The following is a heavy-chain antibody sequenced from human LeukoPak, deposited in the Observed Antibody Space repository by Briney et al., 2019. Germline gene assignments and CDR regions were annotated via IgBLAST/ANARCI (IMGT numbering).Heavy chain of an antibody. CDR2: IYYSGST. Sequence: PSETLSLTCTVSGGSISSSSYYWGWIRQPPGKGLEWIGGIYYSGSTYYNPSLKSRVTISVDTSKSQFSLKLSSVTAADTAVYYCARHADTAMAIDYWGQGTLVTVSS. V-gene: IGHV4-39*01. J-gene: IGHJ4*02. CDR3: ARHADTAMAIDY. D-gene: IGHD5-18*01. CDR1: GGSISSSSYY.